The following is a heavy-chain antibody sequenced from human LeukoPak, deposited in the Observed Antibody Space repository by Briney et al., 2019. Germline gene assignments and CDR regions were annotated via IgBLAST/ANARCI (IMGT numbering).Heavy chain of an antibody. CDR3: ARDSIGYCSGGSCYWPYYYGMDV. CDR1: GFTFSSYG. Sequence: GGSLRLSCAASGFTFSSYGMPWVRQAPGKGLEWVAVIWYDGSNKYYADAVKGRFTISRDNSKNTLHLQMNSLRAEDTAVYYCARDSIGYCSGGSCYWPYYYGMDVWGQGTTVTVSS. J-gene: IGHJ6*02. D-gene: IGHD2-15*01. V-gene: IGHV3-33*01. CDR2: IWYDGSNK.